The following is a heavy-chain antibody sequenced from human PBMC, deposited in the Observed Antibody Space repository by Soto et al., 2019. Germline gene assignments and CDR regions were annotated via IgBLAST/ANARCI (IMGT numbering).Heavy chain of an antibody. V-gene: IGHV1-69*06. J-gene: IGHJ5*02. CDR2: IIPIFGTA. CDR3: ARGGRRGQWLVPDWFDP. CDR1: GGTFSSYA. D-gene: IGHD6-19*01. Sequence: VASVKVSCKASGGTFSSYAISWVRQAPGQGLEWMGGIIPIFGTANYAQKFQGRVTITADKSTSTAYMELSSLRSEDTAVYYCARGGRRGQWLVPDWFDPWGQGTLVTVSS.